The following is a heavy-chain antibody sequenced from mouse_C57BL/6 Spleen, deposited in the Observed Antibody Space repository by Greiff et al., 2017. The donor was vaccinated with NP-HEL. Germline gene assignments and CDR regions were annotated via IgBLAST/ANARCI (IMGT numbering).Heavy chain of an antibody. V-gene: IGHV5-9*01. Sequence: EVHLVESGGGLVKPGGSLKLSCAASGFTFSSYTMSWVRQTPEKRLEWVATISGGGGNTYYPDSVKGRFTISRDNAKNTLYLQMSSLRSEDTALYYCARLGRYYFDYWGQGTTLTVSS. CDR3: ARLGRYYFDY. CDR2: ISGGGGNT. CDR1: GFTFSSYT. J-gene: IGHJ2*01.